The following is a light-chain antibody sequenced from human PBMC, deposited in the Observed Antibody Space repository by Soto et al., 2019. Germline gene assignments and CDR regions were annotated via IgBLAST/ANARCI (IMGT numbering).Light chain of an antibody. Sequence: QSALTQPASVSGSPGQSITISCTGTSSDIGDYTHVSWYQQHPGKAPKLIIYEVSDRPSGVSNRFSGSKSGNTASLTISGLQTEDEADYYCCSYEGISTSAVFGGGTKLTVL. CDR3: CSYEGISTSAV. CDR2: EVS. J-gene: IGLJ2*01. V-gene: IGLV2-14*01. CDR1: SSDIGDYTH.